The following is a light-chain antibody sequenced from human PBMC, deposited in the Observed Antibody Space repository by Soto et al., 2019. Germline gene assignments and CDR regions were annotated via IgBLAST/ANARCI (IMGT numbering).Light chain of an antibody. CDR2: GNS. J-gene: IGLJ1*01. Sequence: QSVLTQPPSVSGAPGQRVTISCTGSSSNIRAGYDVHWYQQLPGTAPKLLIYGNSNRPSGVPDRFSGSKSATSASLVITGFRAEDEADYYCQSFDSSLSGPFYVFGTGTKVTVL. CDR1: SSNIRAGYD. CDR3: QSFDSSLSGPFYV. V-gene: IGLV1-40*01.